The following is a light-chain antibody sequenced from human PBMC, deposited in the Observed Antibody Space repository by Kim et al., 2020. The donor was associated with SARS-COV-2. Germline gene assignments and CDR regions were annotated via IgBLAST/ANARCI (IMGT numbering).Light chain of an antibody. V-gene: IGKV2-28*01. Sequence: DIVMTQSPLSLPVTPGEPASISCRSSQSLLHSNGYNYLDWYLQKPGQSPQLLIYLGSNRASGVPDRFSGSGSGTDFTLKISRVEAEYVGVYYGMQALQTPITFGQGTRLEIK. CDR3: MQALQTPIT. J-gene: IGKJ5*01. CDR2: LGS. CDR1: QSLLHSNGYNY.